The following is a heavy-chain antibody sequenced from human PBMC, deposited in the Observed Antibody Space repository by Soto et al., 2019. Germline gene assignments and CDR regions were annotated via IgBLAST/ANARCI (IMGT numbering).Heavy chain of an antibody. D-gene: IGHD3-9*01. CDR3: ARSSLRYFDWLFDY. CDR1: GFTFSSYW. J-gene: IGHJ4*02. CDR2: IKQDGSEK. Sequence: GGSLRLSCAASGFTFSSYWMSWVRQAPGKGLEWVANIKQDGSEKYYVDSVKGRFTISRDNSKNTLYLQMNSLRAEDTAVYYCARSSLRYFDWLFDYWGQGTLVTVSS. V-gene: IGHV3-7*01.